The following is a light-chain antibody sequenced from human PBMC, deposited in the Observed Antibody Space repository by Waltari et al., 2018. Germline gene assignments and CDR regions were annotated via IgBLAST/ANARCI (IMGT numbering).Light chain of an antibody. CDR3: QQYNNWPPYS. Sequence: ETVMTPSPVTLSVSPRQRATVSCRASQSVSRNLAWYQQKPGQAPRLLIYDASTRATGIPARFSGSGSGTEFTLTISSLQSEDFAVYYCQQYNNWPPYSFGQGTKLEI. J-gene: IGKJ2*01. V-gene: IGKV3-15*01. CDR1: QSVSRN. CDR2: DAS.